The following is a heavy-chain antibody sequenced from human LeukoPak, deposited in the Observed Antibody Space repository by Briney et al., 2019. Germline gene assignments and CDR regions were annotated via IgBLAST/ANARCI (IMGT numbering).Heavy chain of an antibody. V-gene: IGHV3-43*02. CDR1: GFTFDDYA. D-gene: IGHD3-22*01. J-gene: IGHJ5*02. CDR3: AKDSYYDSSGPKNWFDP. Sequence: SGGSLRLSCAASGFTFDDYAMHWVRQAPGKGLEWVPLISGDGGSTYYADSVKGRFTISRDNSKNSLYLQMNSLRTEDTALYYCAKDSYYDSSGPKNWFDPWGQGTLVTVSS. CDR2: ISGDGGST.